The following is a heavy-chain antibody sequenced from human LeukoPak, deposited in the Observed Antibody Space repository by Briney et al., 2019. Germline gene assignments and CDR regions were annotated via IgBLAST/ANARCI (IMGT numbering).Heavy chain of an antibody. Sequence: RSSETLSLTCTVSGGSISSYYWSWIRQPPGKGLELIAYIYYRGSTNYNPSLKSRVTISVDTSKNQFSLKLSSVTAADTAVYYCARRTTGTGPFDYWGQGTLVTVSS. CDR1: GGSISSYY. V-gene: IGHV4-59*08. CDR3: ARRTTGTGPFDY. CDR2: IYYRGST. J-gene: IGHJ4*02. D-gene: IGHD1-1*01.